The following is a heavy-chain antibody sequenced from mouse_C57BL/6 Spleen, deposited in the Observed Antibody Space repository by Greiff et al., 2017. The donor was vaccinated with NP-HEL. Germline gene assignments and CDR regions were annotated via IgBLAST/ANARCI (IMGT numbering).Heavy chain of an antibody. J-gene: IGHJ1*03. CDR1: GYAFSSYW. Sequence: QVQLQQSGAELVKPGASVKISCKASGYAFSSYWMNWVKQRPGKGLEWIGQIYPGDGDTNYNGKFKGKATLTADKSSSTAYMQLSSLTSEDSAVYFCARGGDGYYRCFDVWGTGTTVTVSS. CDR3: ARGGDGYYRCFDV. CDR2: IYPGDGDT. V-gene: IGHV1-80*01. D-gene: IGHD2-3*01.